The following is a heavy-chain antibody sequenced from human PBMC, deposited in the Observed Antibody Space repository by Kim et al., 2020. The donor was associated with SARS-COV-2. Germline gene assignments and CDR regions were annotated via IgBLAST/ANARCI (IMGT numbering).Heavy chain of an antibody. CDR3: ARGSGDYGDYFDY. CDR1: GGSVSSGSYY. CDR2: IYYSGST. Sequence: SETLSLTCTVSGGSVSSGSYYWSWIRQPPGKGLEWIGYIYYSGSTNYNPSLKSRVTISVDTSKNQFSLKLSSVTAADTAVYYCARGSGDYGDYFDYWGQGTLVTVSS. V-gene: IGHV4-61*01. J-gene: IGHJ4*02. D-gene: IGHD4-17*01.